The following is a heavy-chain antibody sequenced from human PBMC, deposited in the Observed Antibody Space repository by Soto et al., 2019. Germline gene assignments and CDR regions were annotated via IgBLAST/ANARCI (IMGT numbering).Heavy chain of an antibody. CDR1: GYTFTSYY. D-gene: IGHD3-22*01. J-gene: IGHJ4*02. CDR2: INPSGGST. V-gene: IGHV1-46*01. Sequence: ASVKVSCKASGYTFTSYYMHWVRQAPGQGLEWMGIINPSGGSTSYAQKFQGRVTMTRDTSTSTVYMELSSLSSEDTAVYYCARDEVAGYYDSSGYYRYWGQGTLVTVSS. CDR3: ARDEVAGYYDSSGYYRY.